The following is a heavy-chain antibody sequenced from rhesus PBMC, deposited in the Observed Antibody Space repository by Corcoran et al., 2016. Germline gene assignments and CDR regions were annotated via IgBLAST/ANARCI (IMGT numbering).Heavy chain of an antibody. CDR1: GGSISDSYR. V-gene: IGHV4S10*01. Sequence: QVQLQESGPGVVKPSETLSLTCAVSGGSISDSYRWSWIRQPPGTGLELIGYIYGSSTRTNYNPSRKSRGTISEEPSKNQFALKLSSVTAADTAVYYCARDYYEDYYGYDDYWGQGVLVTVSS. CDR2: IYGSSTRT. CDR3: ARDYYEDYYGYDDY. J-gene: IGHJ4*01. D-gene: IGHD3-9*01.